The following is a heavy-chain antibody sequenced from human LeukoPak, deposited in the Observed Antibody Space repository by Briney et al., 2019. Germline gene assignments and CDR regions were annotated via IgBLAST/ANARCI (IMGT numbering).Heavy chain of an antibody. Sequence: GRSLRLSCAASGVTFSGYGVHWVRQAPGKGLEWVGVIWYDGSNKYYADSVKGRFTISRDNSKNTLYLQMNSLRAEDTAVYYCARGYCSSTSCPMIEYFQHWGQGSLVTVSS. D-gene: IGHD2-2*01. V-gene: IGHV3-33*01. CDR3: ARGYCSSTSCPMIEYFQH. CDR1: GVTFSGYG. CDR2: IWYDGSNK. J-gene: IGHJ1*01.